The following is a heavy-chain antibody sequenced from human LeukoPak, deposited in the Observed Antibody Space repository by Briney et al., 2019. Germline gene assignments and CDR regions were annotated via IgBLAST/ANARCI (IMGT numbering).Heavy chain of an antibody. J-gene: IGHJ4*02. CDR3: ARRAGDYSHPYDY. Sequence: PGGSLRLSCAASGFTFSGYWMHWVRQAPGKGLEWVSRINYDGSFTNYAESVKGRFTISRDNSKNTVHLQMNSLRAEDTAMYYCARRAGDYSHPYDYWGQGTLVTVSS. CDR2: INYDGSFT. D-gene: IGHD3-22*01. CDR1: GFTFSGYW. V-gene: IGHV3-74*01.